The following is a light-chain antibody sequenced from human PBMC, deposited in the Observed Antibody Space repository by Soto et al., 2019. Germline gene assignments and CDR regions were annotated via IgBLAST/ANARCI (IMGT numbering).Light chain of an antibody. CDR2: AAS. CDR3: QQYDNLPLT. V-gene: IGKV3-15*01. Sequence: TVMTQSPATLSVSPGERATLSCRASQGLGTNLAWYQQRPGQAPRLLIYAASTRATGVPARFSGSGSETEFTLTITTLQSEDFATYYCQQYDNLPLTFGGGTKVEIK. J-gene: IGKJ4*01. CDR1: QGLGTN.